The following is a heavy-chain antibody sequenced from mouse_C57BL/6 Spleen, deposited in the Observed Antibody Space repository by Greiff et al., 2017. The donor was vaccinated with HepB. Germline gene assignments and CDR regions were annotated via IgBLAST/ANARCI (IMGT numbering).Heavy chain of an antibody. V-gene: IGHV1-18*01. D-gene: IGHD1-1*01. CDR1: GYTFTDYN. CDR3: ARRDYGSSSYYFDY. CDR2: INPNNGGT. Sequence: EVKLQESGPELVKPGASVKIPCKASGYTFTDYNMDWVKQSHGKSLEWIGDINPNNGGTIYNQKFKGKATLTVDKSSSTAYMELRSLTSEDTAVYYCARRDYGSSSYYFDYWGQGTTLTVSS. J-gene: IGHJ2*01.